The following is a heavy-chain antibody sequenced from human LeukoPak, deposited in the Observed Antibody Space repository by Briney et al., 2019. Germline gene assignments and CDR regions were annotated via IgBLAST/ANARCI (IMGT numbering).Heavy chain of an antibody. J-gene: IGHJ4*02. Sequence: GGSLRLSCAASGFTVSSNYMSWVRQAPGKGLEWVSVIYSGGSTYYADSVKGRFTISRDNSKNTLYLQMNSLRAEDTAVYYCARGARGSGTASDYRGQGTLVTVSS. CDR2: IYSGGST. D-gene: IGHD3-10*01. V-gene: IGHV3-53*01. CDR1: GFTVSSNY. CDR3: ARGARGSGTASDY.